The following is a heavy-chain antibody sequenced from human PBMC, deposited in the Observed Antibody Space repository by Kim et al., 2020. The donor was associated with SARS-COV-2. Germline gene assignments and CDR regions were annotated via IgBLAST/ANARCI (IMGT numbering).Heavy chain of an antibody. CDR1: GFTFSSYA. CDR2: ISGSGGST. V-gene: IGHV3-23*01. CDR3: AKDHGTTIFGVVIIPHDAFDI. D-gene: IGHD3-3*01. Sequence: GGSLRLSCAAPGFTFSSYAMSWVRQAPGKGLEWVSAISGSGGSTYYADSVKGRFTISRDNSKNTLYLQMNSLRAEDTAVYYCAKDHGTTIFGVVIIPHDAFDIWGQVTMVTVSS. J-gene: IGHJ3*02.